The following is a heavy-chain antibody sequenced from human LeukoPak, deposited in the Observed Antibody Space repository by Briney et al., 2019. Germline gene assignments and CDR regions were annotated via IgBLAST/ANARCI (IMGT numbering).Heavy chain of an antibody. CDR1: GLRFRDYW. J-gene: IGHJ4*02. CDR2: IKPDGSQR. V-gene: IGHV3-7*01. D-gene: IGHD3-16*01. Sequence: GGSLRLSCAASGLRFRDYWMDWLRQAPGMGMEWVASIKPDGSQRDYVDSVKGRFTISRDNAQNSLYLQMNSLRVEDTAVYYCARDDASSSFTYWGQGALVTVSS. CDR3: ARDDASSSFTY.